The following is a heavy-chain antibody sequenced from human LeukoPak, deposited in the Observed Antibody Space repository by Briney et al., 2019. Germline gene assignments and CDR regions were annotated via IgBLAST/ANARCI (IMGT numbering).Heavy chain of an antibody. V-gene: IGHV4-34*01. J-gene: IGHJ4*02. CDR1: GGSFSGYY. D-gene: IGHD2-2*01. Sequence: SETLSLTCAVYGGSFSGYYWSWNRQPPEKGLEWIGEINHSGSTNYNPSLKSRLTISVDTSKNQFSLKLSSVTAADTAVYCCARHARAQGYCSSTSCYSLDYWGQGTLVTVSS. CDR3: ARHARAQGYCSSTSCYSLDY. CDR2: INHSGST.